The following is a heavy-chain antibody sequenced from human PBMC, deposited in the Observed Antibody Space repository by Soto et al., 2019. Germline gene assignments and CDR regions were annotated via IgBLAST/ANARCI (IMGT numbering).Heavy chain of an antibody. Sequence: SXTMSLTCTVSGGSIISYYWSWIRQPPGKGLEWIGYIYYSGSTNYNRSLKSRVTISVDTSKNQFSLKLSSVTAADTAVYYCARGPSGRYFDWPYLGWFDPWGQGTLVTVSS. D-gene: IGHD3-9*01. CDR2: IYYSGST. J-gene: IGHJ5*02. CDR3: ARGPSGRYFDWPYLGWFDP. CDR1: GGSIISYY. V-gene: IGHV4-59*01.